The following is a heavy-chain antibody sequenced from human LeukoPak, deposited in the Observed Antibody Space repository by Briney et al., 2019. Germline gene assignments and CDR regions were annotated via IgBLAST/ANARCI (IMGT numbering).Heavy chain of an antibody. V-gene: IGHV3-23*01. CDR2: ISGSGGST. CDR1: GFTFSSYA. D-gene: IGHD3-22*01. J-gene: IGHJ4*02. CDR3: AKDHGSMIVVVITPFDY. Sequence: GGSLRLSCAASGFTFSSYAMSWVRQAPGKGLEWVSAISGSGGSTYYADSVKGRFTISRDNSKNTLYLQMNSLRAEDTAVYHCAKDHGSMIVVVITPFDYWGQGTLVTVSS.